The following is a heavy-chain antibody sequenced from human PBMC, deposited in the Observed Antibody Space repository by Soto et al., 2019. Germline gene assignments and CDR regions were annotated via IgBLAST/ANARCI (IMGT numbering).Heavy chain of an antibody. CDR2: IIPIFGTA. J-gene: IGHJ6*02. Sequence: WASVKVSCKASGGTFSSYAISWARQAPGQGLEWMGGIIPIFGTANYAQKFQGRVTITADKSTSTAYMELSSLRSEDTAVYYCARDGGSSTSCYVCAYYYGMDVWGQGTTVTVSS. CDR3: ARDGGSSTSCYVCAYYYGMDV. V-gene: IGHV1-69*06. D-gene: IGHD2-2*01. CDR1: GGTFSSYA.